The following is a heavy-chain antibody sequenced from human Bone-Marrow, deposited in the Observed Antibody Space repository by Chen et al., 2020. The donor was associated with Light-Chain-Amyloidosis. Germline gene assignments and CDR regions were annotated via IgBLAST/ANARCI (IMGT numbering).Heavy chain of an antibody. Sequence: EVQLVESGGGLVKPEGSLRLSCAASRFTFRNFGMSWVRQAPGKGLEWVSGISGSGGSTYYADSVKGRFTISRDNSKNTLYLQMNSLRAEDTAVYYCAKDRHSTSLVYFDYWGQGTLVSVSS. V-gene: IGHV3-23*04. J-gene: IGHJ4*02. CDR2: ISGSGGST. CDR1: RFTFRNFG. D-gene: IGHD6-13*01. CDR3: AKDRHSTSLVYFDY.